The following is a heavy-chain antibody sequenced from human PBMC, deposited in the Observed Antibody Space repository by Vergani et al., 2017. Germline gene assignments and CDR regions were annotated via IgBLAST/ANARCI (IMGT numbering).Heavy chain of an antibody. D-gene: IGHD2-2*02. J-gene: IGHJ4*02. CDR1: GGSISGVSYY. CDR2: ICHTEDT. Sequence: QVQLQESGPGLVKPSQSLSLTCTVSGGSISGVSYYLSWVRQPAGKGLEWIGEICHTEDTKYSPSLKSRVTVAVDESRNLFSLRLNYVTAADTAVYYCATIGYRRWGYYFDYWGQGILVTVSS. CDR3: ATIGYRRWGYYFDY. V-gene: IGHV4-61*02.